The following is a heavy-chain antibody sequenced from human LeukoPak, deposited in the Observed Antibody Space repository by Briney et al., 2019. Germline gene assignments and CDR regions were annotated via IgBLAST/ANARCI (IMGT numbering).Heavy chain of an antibody. V-gene: IGHV3-23*01. Sequence: PGGSLRLSCAASGFTFSSYAMSWVRQAPGKGLEWVSAISGSGGSTYYPGSVKGRFTISRENAKNSLYLQMNSLRAGDTAVYYCARGAYYYDSSGYDAFDIWGQGTMVTVSS. CDR3: ARGAYYYDSSGYDAFDI. CDR1: GFTFSSYA. J-gene: IGHJ3*02. CDR2: ISGSGGST. D-gene: IGHD3-22*01.